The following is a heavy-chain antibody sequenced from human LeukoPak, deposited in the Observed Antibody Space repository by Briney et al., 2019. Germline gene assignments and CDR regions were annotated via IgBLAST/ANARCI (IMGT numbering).Heavy chain of an antibody. CDR3: ARIFDRDV. CDR2: IHATGTT. Sequence: SETLSLTCTVSGGSITHSYWSWIRHSAGTGMEWIGRIHATGTTNYNPSFKSRVSVSLDMPTSQFSLTLSAVTVADTATYYCARIFDRDVWGQGALVTVSP. J-gene: IGHJ3*01. CDR1: GGSITHSY. V-gene: IGHV4-4*07. D-gene: IGHD3-22*01.